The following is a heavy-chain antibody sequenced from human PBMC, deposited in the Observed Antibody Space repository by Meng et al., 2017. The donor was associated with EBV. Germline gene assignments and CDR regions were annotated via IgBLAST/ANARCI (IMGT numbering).Heavy chain of an antibody. D-gene: IGHD2-21*01. CDR2: INVGVGYT. CDR1: GYALTSYI. Sequence: VSLVRSGAEVKNPGASVKVSCKASGYALTSYILHWVRQAPGQRLEWMGWINVGVGYTKYSQKFQGRVTISSDTSATTGYMELSSLRSEDTAVYYCVRGPPVGVPGPGDYWGQGTLVTVSS. V-gene: IGHV1-3*01. CDR3: VRGPPVGVPGPGDY. J-gene: IGHJ4*02.